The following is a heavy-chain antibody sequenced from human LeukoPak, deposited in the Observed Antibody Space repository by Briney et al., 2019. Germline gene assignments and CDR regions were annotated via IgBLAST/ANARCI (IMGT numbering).Heavy chain of an antibody. CDR3: ARVGTTYYYDSSGLSSDY. V-gene: IGHV4-31*03. Sequence: SETLSLTCTVSGGSISSGGYYWSWIRQHPGKGLEWIGYIYYSGSTYYNPSLKSRVTISVDTSKNQFSLKLSSVTAADTAVYYCARVGTTYYYDSSGLSSDYWGQGTLATVSS. CDR2: IYYSGST. D-gene: IGHD3-22*01. J-gene: IGHJ4*02. CDR1: GGSISSGGYY.